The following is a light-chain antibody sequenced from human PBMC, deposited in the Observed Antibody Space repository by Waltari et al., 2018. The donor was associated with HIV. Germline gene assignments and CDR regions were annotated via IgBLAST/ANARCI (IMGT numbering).Light chain of an antibody. Sequence: QSALTQPASVSGSPGQSITISCTGTSSDVGGYNYVSWYQQHPGKAPKLMIYEVSNRPSCVSNRFSCSKSGNTASLTISGLQAEDEADYYCSSYTSSSTLRVFGGGTKLTVL. CDR3: SSYTSSSTLRV. CDR2: EVS. CDR1: SSDVGGYNY. V-gene: IGLV2-14*01. J-gene: IGLJ3*02.